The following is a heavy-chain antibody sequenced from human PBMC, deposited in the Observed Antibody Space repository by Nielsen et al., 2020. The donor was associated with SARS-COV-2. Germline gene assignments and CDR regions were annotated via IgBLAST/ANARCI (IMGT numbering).Heavy chain of an antibody. V-gene: IGHV3-23*01. J-gene: IGHJ6*02. CDR2: IGVSGGGT. Sequence: GGSLTLSCAASGFTFSNFAMNWVRQAPGKGLEWVSTIGVSGGGTYYADSLKGRFTISRDNSKNTLYLQMNSLGADDTAIYYCTRGVAGGTMDVWGQGTTVTVSS. CDR3: TRGVAGGTMDV. CDR1: GFTFSNFA. D-gene: IGHD6-19*01.